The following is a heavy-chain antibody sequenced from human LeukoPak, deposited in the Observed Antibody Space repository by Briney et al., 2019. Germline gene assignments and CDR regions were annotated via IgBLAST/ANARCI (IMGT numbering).Heavy chain of an antibody. CDR2: ISSSSSYI. V-gene: IGHV3-21*01. Sequence: PGGSLRLSCAASGFTFSSYSMNWVRQAPGKGLEWVSSISSSSSYIYYADSVKGRFAISRDNAKNSLYLQMNSLRAEDTAVYYCARYRDGLFDYWGQGTLVTVSS. CDR1: GFTFSSYS. CDR3: ARYRDGLFDY. D-gene: IGHD4-4*01. J-gene: IGHJ4*02.